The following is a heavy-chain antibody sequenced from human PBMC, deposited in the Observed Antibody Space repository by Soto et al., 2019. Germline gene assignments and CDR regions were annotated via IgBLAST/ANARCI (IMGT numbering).Heavy chain of an antibody. J-gene: IGHJ3*02. D-gene: IGHD5-12*01. V-gene: IGHV1-69*13. CDR1: GYTFTSYD. CDR2: MNPNFGNA. Sequence: SVKVCCKTSGYTFTSYDINWVRQATGQRLEWMGGMNPNFGNAGYAQKFQGRVTMTADESTRTAYMELSSLRSEDTAVYYCARDPTRDGFDAFDIWGQGTMVTVS. CDR3: ARDPTRDGFDAFDI.